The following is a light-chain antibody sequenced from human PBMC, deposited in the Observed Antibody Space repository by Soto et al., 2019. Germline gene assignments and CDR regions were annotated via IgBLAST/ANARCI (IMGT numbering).Light chain of an antibody. CDR1: QSVSSSY. CDR2: GAS. J-gene: IGKJ1*01. Sequence: EIVLTHSPGTLSLSPGERATLSCRASQSVSSSYLAWYQQKPGQAPRLLIYGASSRATGIPDRFSGSGSGTDFTLTISRLEAEDFAVYHCHQYGSSLPTFGQGTKVDIK. V-gene: IGKV3-20*01. CDR3: HQYGSSLPT.